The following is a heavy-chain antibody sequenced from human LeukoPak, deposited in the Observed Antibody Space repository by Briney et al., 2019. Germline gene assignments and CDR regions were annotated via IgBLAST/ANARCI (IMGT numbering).Heavy chain of an antibody. CDR3: VRGFSGVAAAGSVFDWFDP. Sequence: TGGSLRLSCAASGFTFSDYYMTWIRQAPGKGLEWVSYISSSGNLIYYADSVKGRFTISRDNAKNSLYLQMNSLRVEDTAVYYCVRGFSGVAAAGSVFDWFDPWGQGTLVTVSS. D-gene: IGHD6-13*01. V-gene: IGHV3-11*04. CDR1: GFTFSDYY. CDR2: ISSSGNLI. J-gene: IGHJ5*02.